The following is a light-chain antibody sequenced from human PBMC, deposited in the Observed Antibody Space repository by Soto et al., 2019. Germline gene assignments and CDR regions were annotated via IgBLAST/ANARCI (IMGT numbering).Light chain of an antibody. CDR1: QGINRW. CDR2: DAS. Sequence: DIHMTQYPSSVSASVGDRVTITCRAGQGINRWLAGYQQKPGKAPKLLIYDASSLQSGVPSRFSGSGSGTDFTLTISSLQPEDFATYYCQQVNSYPITFGQGTRLEIK. CDR3: QQVNSYPIT. J-gene: IGKJ5*01. V-gene: IGKV1-12*01.